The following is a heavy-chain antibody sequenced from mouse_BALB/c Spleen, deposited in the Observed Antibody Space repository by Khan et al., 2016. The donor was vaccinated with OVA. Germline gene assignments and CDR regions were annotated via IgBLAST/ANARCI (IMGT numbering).Heavy chain of an antibody. Sequence: VQLQQSGPELVKPGASVKISCKASGYSFTGYFMNWVMQSHGKSLEWIGRINPHIGETFYNQKFVGKATLTVDESSSTAHMELRSLASEASAVYFCARKNGSDFDYWGQGTTLTVSS. CDR3: ARKNGSDFDY. J-gene: IGHJ2*01. CDR2: INPHIGET. D-gene: IGHD1-1*01. CDR1: GYSFTGYF. V-gene: IGHV1-20*02.